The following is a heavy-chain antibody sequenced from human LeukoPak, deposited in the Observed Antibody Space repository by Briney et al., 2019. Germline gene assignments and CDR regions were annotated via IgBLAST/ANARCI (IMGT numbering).Heavy chain of an antibody. Sequence: GGSLRLSCAASGFTFSSYSMNWVRQAPGKGLEWVSSISSSSSYIYYADSVKGRFTISRDNAKNSLYLQMNSLRVEDTGIYYCARGGWLDDWGQGTLVTVSS. J-gene: IGHJ4*02. V-gene: IGHV3-21*01. CDR3: ARGGWLDD. CDR1: GFTFSSYS. CDR2: ISSSSSYI. D-gene: IGHD2-15*01.